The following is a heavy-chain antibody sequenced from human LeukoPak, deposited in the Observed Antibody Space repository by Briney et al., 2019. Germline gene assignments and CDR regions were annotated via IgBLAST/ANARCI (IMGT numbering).Heavy chain of an antibody. D-gene: IGHD3-16*01. CDR3: ARDVLR. V-gene: IGHV4-34*01. Sequence: SETLSLTCAVYGGIYSGHFWSYVRQPPGQGLEWIGEINHSGSTNYNPSLKSRVTISVDTSSNQFTLKLSSVTAADTAVYYCARDVLRWGQGTLVTVSS. J-gene: IGHJ4*02. CDR2: INHSGST. CDR1: GGIYSGHF.